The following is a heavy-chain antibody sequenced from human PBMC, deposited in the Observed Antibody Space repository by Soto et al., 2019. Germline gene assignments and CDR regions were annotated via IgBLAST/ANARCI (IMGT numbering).Heavy chain of an antibody. D-gene: IGHD6-19*01. CDR1: GYSVMSYT. Sequence: QAQLVQSGAEVKKPGASVKVSCRASGYSVMSYTLYWLRQAPGQRLEWMGWINTGNGFPKYSQNIQCSVKFTRDTSTNTAYMDLGSLTSEDTAVYYCATNPSGLGAFDTWGQGTMVAVSS. J-gene: IGHJ3*02. CDR3: ATNPSGLGAFDT. CDR2: INTGNGFP. V-gene: IGHV1-3*04.